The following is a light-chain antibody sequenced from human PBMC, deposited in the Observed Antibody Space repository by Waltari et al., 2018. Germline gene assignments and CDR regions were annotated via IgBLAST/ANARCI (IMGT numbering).Light chain of an antibody. J-gene: IGKJ2*01. CDR2: GAS. CDR1: RSVRTN. V-gene: IGKV3D-15*01. Sequence: ETVMTQSPPTLSLSPGDRATLSCRASRSVRTNLAWYQQKPGQAPRLLIYGASIRATGVPARFSGRGAGTEFTLTISSLQSEDFAVYYCQQYNNWPPYIFGQGSQLEI. CDR3: QQYNNWPPYI.